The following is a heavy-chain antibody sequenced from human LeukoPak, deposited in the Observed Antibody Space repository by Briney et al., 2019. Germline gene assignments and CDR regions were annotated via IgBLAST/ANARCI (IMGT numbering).Heavy chain of an antibody. V-gene: IGHV4-59*01. CDR1: GGSISSYY. CDR2: IYYSGST. Sequence: PSGTLSLTCTVSGGSISSYYWSWIRQPPGKGLEWIGYIYYSGSTNYNPSLKNRVTISVDTSKNQFSLKLSSVTAADTAVYYCARGPPGGQFDPWGQGTLVTVSS. CDR3: ARGPPGGQFDP. D-gene: IGHD3-10*01. J-gene: IGHJ5*02.